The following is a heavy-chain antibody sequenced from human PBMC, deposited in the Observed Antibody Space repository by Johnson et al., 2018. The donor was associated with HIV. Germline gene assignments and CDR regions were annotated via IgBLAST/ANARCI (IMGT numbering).Heavy chain of an antibody. CDR3: ARGSYECDAFDV. CDR1: GFTFSNYD. V-gene: IGHV3-13*01. Sequence: VQLVESGGGLVQPGGSLRLSCAASGFTFSNYDMHWVRQAPGKRLEWVSGVDTAANTYYTGSVKGRFTIARENDKNSLFLQVKSLSAEDTLLYYCARGSYECDAFDVWGQGTMVTVSS. D-gene: IGHD1-26*01. J-gene: IGHJ3*01. CDR2: VDTAANT.